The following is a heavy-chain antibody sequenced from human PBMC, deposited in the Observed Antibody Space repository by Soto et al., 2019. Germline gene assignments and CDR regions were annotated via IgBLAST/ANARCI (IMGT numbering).Heavy chain of an antibody. V-gene: IGHV4-59*11. Sequence: LSLTCNVTGDSIKTHYWSWIRQAPGKGLEWIGYIYYSGSTLYNPSLKGRVTISADTAKNQFSLTLTSLTAADTAVYYCASGWMAAFDNWGQGTLVTVSS. CDR3: ASGWMAAFDN. CDR2: IYYSGST. CDR1: GDSIKTHY. J-gene: IGHJ4*02. D-gene: IGHD2-2*03.